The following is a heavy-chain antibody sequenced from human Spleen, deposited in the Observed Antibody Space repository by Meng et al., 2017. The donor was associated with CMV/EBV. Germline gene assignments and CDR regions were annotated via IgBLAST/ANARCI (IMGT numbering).Heavy chain of an antibody. CDR1: GGSFSGYY. D-gene: IGHD6-25*01. V-gene: IGHV4-34*01. CDR3: ARGPQSSGAHAIDY. CDR2: VNHSGST. Sequence: GSLRLSCAVYGGSFSGYYWTWIRQPPGKGLEWIGEVNHSGSTNYKPSLKSRVTISVDTSKNQFSLRLSSVSAADTAVYYCARGPQSSGAHAIDYWGQGTLVTVSS. J-gene: IGHJ4*02.